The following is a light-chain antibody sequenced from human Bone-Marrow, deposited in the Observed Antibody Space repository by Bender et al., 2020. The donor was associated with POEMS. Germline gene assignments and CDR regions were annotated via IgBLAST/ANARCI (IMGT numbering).Light chain of an antibody. CDR2: QDN. J-gene: IGLJ2*01. Sequence: SYELTQPPSVSVSPGQTATITCSGDKLRDKFVSWYQQKPGQSPVVVIYQDNKRPSGIPERFSGSTSGNTASLTISGTQTMDEADYYCQSWGSNTAVFGGGTKLTVV. V-gene: IGLV3-1*01. CDR3: QSWGSNTAV. CDR1: KLRDKF.